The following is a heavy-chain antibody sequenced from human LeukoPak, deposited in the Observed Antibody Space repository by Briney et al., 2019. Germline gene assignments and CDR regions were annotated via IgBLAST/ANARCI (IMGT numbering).Heavy chain of an antibody. CDR2: ISSGTSYI. D-gene: IGHD6-13*01. J-gene: IGHJ3*02. CDR1: GFIFSNYN. CDR3: ARRLKAATGDAFDI. Sequence: GGSLRLSCAASGFIFSNYNMNWVRQAPGKGLEWVSSISSGTSYIYYADSVKGRFTISRDNAKNSLYLQMNSLRVEDTAVYYCARRLKAATGDAFDIWGQGAMVTVSS. V-gene: IGHV3-21*01.